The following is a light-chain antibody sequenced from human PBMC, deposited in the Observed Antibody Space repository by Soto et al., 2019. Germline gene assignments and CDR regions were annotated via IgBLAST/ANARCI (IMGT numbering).Light chain of an antibody. CDR3: LVSYSGSYV. CDR2: DAS. V-gene: IGLV7-46*01. J-gene: IGLJ1*01. Sequence: QAVVTQEPSLTVSPGGTVTLTCGSSAGAVTSGHYPYWIQQKPGQAPRTLIYDASNKHSWTPARFSGSLLGGKAALTLSGAQPDDEADYYCLVSYSGSYVFGTGTKLTVL. CDR1: AGAVTSGHY.